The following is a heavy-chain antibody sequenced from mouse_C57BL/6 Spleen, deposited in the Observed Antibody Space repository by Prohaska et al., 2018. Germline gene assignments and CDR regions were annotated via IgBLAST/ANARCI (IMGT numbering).Heavy chain of an antibody. D-gene: IGHD2-5*01. Sequence: EVQLQQSGAELVRPGASVKLSCTASGFNIKDDYMHWVKQRPEQGLEWIGWIDPENGDTEYASKFQGKATITADTSSNTAYLQLSSLTSEDTAVYYCTRGYYSNYNAMDYWGQGTSVTVSS. CDR1: GFNIKDDY. CDR2: IDPENGDT. CDR3: TRGYYSNYNAMDY. V-gene: IGHV14-4*01. J-gene: IGHJ4*01.